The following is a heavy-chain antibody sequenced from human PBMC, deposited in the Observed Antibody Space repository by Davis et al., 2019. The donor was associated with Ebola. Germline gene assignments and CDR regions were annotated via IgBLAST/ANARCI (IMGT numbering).Heavy chain of an antibody. CDR2: IYYSGST. CDR1: GGSISSHY. Sequence: MPSETLSLTCTVSGGSISSHYWSWIRQHPGKGLEWIGYIYYSGSTYYTPSLKSRVTISLDTSKNQFSLKLSSVTAADTAVYYCARDELRGWFDPWGQGTLVTVSS. J-gene: IGHJ5*02. D-gene: IGHD1-7*01. V-gene: IGHV4-59*11. CDR3: ARDELRGWFDP.